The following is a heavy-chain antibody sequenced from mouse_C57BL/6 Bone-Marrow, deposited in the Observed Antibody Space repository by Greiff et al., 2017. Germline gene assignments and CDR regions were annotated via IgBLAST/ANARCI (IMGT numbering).Heavy chain of an antibody. Sequence: VQLQQSGPVLVKPGASVKMSCTASGYTFTDYYMNWVKQSHGKSLEWIGVINPYNGGTSYNPKFKGKATLTVDKSSSTAYMELNSLTSEDSAVYYCARGGQAAQDYFDYWGQGTTLTVSS. CDR1: GYTFTDYY. D-gene: IGHD3-2*02. J-gene: IGHJ2*01. CDR3: ARGGQAAQDYFDY. CDR2: INPYNGGT. V-gene: IGHV1-19*01.